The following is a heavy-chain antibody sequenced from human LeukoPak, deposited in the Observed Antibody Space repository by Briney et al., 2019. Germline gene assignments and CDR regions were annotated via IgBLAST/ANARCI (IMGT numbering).Heavy chain of an antibody. CDR3: VRRQGYVGSLLDN. J-gene: IGHJ4*02. Sequence: GGSLRLSCAASGFIFSTYSMTWVRQAPGKGLEWVSYISSSSSAIYYADSVRGRFTVSRDNAKNFLYLQMKSLRDEDTAVYYCVRRQGYVGSLLDNWSQGTLVTVSS. CDR2: ISSSSSAI. D-gene: IGHD1-26*01. V-gene: IGHV3-48*02. CDR1: GFIFSTYS.